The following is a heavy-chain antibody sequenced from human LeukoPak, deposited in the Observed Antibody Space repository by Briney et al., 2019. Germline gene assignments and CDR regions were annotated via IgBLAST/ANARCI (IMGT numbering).Heavy chain of an antibody. CDR1: GYIFTSYW. V-gene: IGHV5-51*01. J-gene: IGHJ4*02. D-gene: IGHD1-26*01. Sequence: GESLKISCKSSGYIFTSYWIGWVRQMPGKGLEWMGIIYPGDSDTRYSPSFQGQVTISADKSISTAYLQWSSLKASDTAMYYCARSDRRWELRKGFFDYWGQGTLVTVSS. CDR3: ARSDRRWELRKGFFDY. CDR2: IYPGDSDT.